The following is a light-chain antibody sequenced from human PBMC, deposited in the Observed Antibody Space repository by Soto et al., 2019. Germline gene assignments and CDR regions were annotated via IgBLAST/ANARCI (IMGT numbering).Light chain of an antibody. CDR2: GAS. CDR3: QQANSFTIT. CDR1: QTINNN. Sequence: VMTQAPATLSVSPGERATLSCRASQTINNNVAWYQLKDDQVPRXVIYGASTRETDIPARFSGSGSGTDFTLTISSLQPEDCAIYFCQQANSFTITFGQGTRLEIK. J-gene: IGKJ5*01. V-gene: IGKV3D-15*01.